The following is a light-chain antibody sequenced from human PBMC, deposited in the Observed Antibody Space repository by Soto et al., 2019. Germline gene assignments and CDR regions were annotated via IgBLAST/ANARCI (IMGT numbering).Light chain of an antibody. CDR3: QQHSSSPST. V-gene: IGKV3-20*01. J-gene: IGKJ1*01. CDR1: QSVSSNF. Sequence: EIVLTQSPGTLSLSPGERATLSCRASQSVSSNFLAWYQQKPGQAPRPLIYGASSRAIGIPARFSGSGSGTDFTLTISRLEPEDFAVYYCQQHSSSPSTFGRGTKVEIK. CDR2: GAS.